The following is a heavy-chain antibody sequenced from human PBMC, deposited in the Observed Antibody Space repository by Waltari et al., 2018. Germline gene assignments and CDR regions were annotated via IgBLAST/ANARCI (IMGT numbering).Heavy chain of an antibody. D-gene: IGHD3-16*01. Sequence: EVQLVESGGGLVKPGGSLRLSCAASGFTFSSYSMNWVRQAPGKGLEWVSSIISSSSYIYYADSVKGRFTISRDNAKNSLYLQMNSLRAEDTAVYYCARELVWGSYNWFDPWGQGTLVTVSS. CDR1: GFTFSSYS. CDR3: ARELVWGSYNWFDP. V-gene: IGHV3-21*01. CDR2: IISSSSYI. J-gene: IGHJ5*02.